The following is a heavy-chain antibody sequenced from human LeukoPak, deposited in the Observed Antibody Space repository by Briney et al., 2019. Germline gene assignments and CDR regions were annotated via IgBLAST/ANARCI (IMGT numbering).Heavy chain of an antibody. J-gene: IGHJ4*02. CDR1: GYTLTELS. CDR2: IYPRDGST. V-gene: IGHV1-46*01. Sequence: ASVKVSCKVSGYTLTELSMRWVRQAPGQGLEWMGMIYPRDGSTSYAQKFQGRVTVTRDTSTSTVHMELSGLRSEDTAVYYCARDQEGFDYWGQGTLVTVSS. CDR3: ARDQEGFDY.